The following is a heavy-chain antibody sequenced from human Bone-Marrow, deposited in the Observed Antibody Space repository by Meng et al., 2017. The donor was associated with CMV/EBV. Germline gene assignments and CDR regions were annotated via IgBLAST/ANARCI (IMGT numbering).Heavy chain of an antibody. Sequence: GESLKISCAASGFTFDDYGMSWVRQAPGKGLEWVSVIYSGGSSTYYADSVKGRFTISRDNSKNTLYLQMNSLRAEDTAVYYCAKNGYYDSSGQGYFDYWGQGTLVTVSS. CDR3: AKNGYYDSSGQGYFDY. D-gene: IGHD3-22*01. V-gene: IGHV3-23*03. CDR2: IYSGGSST. CDR1: GFTFDDYG. J-gene: IGHJ4*02.